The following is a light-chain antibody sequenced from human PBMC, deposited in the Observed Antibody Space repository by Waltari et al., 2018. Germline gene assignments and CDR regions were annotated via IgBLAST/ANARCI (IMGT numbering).Light chain of an antibody. CDR2: ESR. CDR1: SSNIGSNY. CDR3: ATWDNSLSIGV. V-gene: IGLV1-51*02. J-gene: IGLJ3*02. Sequence: QSVLTQPPSLSAAPGQKVTISCSGSSSNIGSNYVSWYQQVPGTAPKLLIYESRKRPSENPDRFSGSKSGTSATLGITGLQIEDEADYHCATWDNSLSIGVFGGGTKLTVL.